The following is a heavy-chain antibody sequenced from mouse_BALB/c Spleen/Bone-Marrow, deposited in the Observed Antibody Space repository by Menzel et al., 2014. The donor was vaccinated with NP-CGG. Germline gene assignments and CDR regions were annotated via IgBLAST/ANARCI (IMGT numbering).Heavy chain of an antibody. J-gene: IGHJ4*01. Sequence: EVKLMESGGGLVQPGGSRKLSCAASGFTFSSFGMHWVRQAPEKGLEWVAYISGGSSTIYYADTVKGRFTISRDNLKNTLFLQMTSLRSEDTAMYYCARGVYGYVKYAMDYWGQGTSVTVSS. CDR3: ARGVYGYVKYAMDY. V-gene: IGHV5-17*02. D-gene: IGHD1-2*01. CDR1: GFTFSSFG. CDR2: ISGGSSTI.